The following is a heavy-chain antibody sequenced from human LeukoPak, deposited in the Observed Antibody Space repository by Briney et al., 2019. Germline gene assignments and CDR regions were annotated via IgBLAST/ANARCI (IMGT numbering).Heavy chain of an antibody. CDR1: GFTFSSYS. Sequence: GGSLRLSCAASGFTFSSYSMNWVRQAPGKGLEWVSSISSSSSYIYYADSVKGRFTISRDNAKNSPYLQMNSLRAEDTAVYYCARSGLVVTAPGAYWGQGTLVTVSS. V-gene: IGHV3-21*01. J-gene: IGHJ4*02. CDR3: ARSGLVVTAPGAY. D-gene: IGHD2-21*02. CDR2: ISSSSSYI.